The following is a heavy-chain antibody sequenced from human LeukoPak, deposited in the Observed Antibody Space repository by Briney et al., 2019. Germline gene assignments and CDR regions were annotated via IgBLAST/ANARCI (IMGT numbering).Heavy chain of an antibody. J-gene: IGHJ6*02. D-gene: IGHD6-19*01. V-gene: IGHV1-69*01. CDR1: GGTFSSYA. CDR3: ARAGGRYSCGWSPRYYYYGMDV. Sequence: SVKVSCKASGGTFSSYAISWVRQAPGQGLEWMGGIIPIFGTANYAQKFQGRVTITADESTSTAYMELSSLRSEDTAVYYCARAGGRYSCGWSPRYYYYGMDVWGQGTTVTVSS. CDR2: IIPIFGTA.